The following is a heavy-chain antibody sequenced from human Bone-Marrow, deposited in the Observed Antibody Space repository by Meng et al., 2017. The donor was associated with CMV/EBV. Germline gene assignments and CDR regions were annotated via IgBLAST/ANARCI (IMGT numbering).Heavy chain of an antibody. CDR1: GFTSSSNA. J-gene: IGHJ6*02. D-gene: IGHD3-3*01. Sequence: GGSLRPSCAASGFTSSSNAIHWVRQAPGNGLEWVAVIPYDGSNKYYADSVKGRFTISRDNSKDTLYLQMNSLEAEDTAVYYCAKDRLRFVATIYHYYGMDVWGQGTTVTVSS. CDR2: IPYDGSNK. V-gene: IGHV3-30*04. CDR3: AKDRLRFVATIYHYYGMDV.